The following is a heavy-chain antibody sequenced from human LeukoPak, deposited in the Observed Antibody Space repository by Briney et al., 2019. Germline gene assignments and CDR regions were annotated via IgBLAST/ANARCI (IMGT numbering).Heavy chain of an antibody. CDR2: ISNSGSTI. J-gene: IGHJ4*02. D-gene: IGHD1-26*01. Sequence: PGGSLILSCAASGFTVSSCEMNRVRQAPGEGLEWVSYISNSGSTIYYEDCVKGRFTIYRDNAKNSLYLQMNSLRAEDTAVYYCARYGLLVGATGVRGYWGQGTLVTVSS. CDR1: GFTVSSCE. V-gene: IGHV3-48*03. CDR3: ARYGLLVGATGVRGY.